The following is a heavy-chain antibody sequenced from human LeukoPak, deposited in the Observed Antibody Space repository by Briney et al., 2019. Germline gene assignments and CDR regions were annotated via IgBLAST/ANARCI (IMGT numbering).Heavy chain of an antibody. V-gene: IGHV4-4*07. CDR3: ARVNILNYYYYTDV. Sequence: PSETLSLTCTVSGDPISSFYWSWIRQPAGKGLEWIGRIYTSGSTNYNPSLKSRVTMSVDTSKNQFSLKLNSVTAAVTAVYYCARVNILNYYYYTDVWGKGTTVTVSS. CDR1: GDPISSFY. J-gene: IGHJ6*03. D-gene: IGHD2-15*01. CDR2: IYTSGST.